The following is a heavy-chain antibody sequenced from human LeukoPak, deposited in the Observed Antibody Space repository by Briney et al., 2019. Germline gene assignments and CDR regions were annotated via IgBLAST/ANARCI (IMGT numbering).Heavy chain of an antibody. D-gene: IGHD4-17*01. CDR3: ARDNGD. CDR2: ISGSGIFT. V-gene: IGHV3-11*05. Sequence: PGGSLRLSCAASGLTISDSDMSWIRQAPGKGLEWVSYISGSGIFTKHADSVKGRFTIARDNAKNSLHMQMNSLGAEDTAVYYCARDNGDWGQGTLVTVSS. J-gene: IGHJ4*02. CDR1: GLTISDSD.